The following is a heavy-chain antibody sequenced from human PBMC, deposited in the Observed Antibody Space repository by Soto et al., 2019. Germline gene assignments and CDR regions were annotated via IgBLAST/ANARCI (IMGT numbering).Heavy chain of an antibody. D-gene: IGHD2-8*01. Sequence: SQTLSLTCAISGDTVSSNSATWNWIRQSPSRGLEWLGRTYYRSKWYNDYALSVKSRLTINPDTSKNQFSLQLNSVTPDDTAVYYCARENGAVAQAHYYYGMDVWGQGTTDTVS. CDR1: GDTVSSNSAT. V-gene: IGHV6-1*01. J-gene: IGHJ6*02. CDR2: TYYRSKWYN. CDR3: ARENGAVAQAHYYYGMDV.